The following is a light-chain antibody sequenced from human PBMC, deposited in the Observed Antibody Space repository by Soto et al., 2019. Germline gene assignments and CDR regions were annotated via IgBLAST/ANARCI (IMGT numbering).Light chain of an antibody. CDR3: AAWDDSLKGVV. CDR2: SSN. J-gene: IGLJ2*01. CDR1: SSNIGSNT. V-gene: IGLV1-44*01. Sequence: QSALTQPPSASGTPGQRVTISCSGSSSNIGSNTVSWYQHLPGTAPKLLIYSSNQRPSGVPDRFSGSKSGTSASLAISGLQSEDEADYYCAAWDDSLKGVVFGGGTKLTVL.